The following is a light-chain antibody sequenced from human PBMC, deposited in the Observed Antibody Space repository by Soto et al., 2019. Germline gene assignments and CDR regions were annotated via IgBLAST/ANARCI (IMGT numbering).Light chain of an antibody. CDR2: WAS. CDR3: QQYFSSPPYT. Sequence: DIVLTQSPDSLTVSVGERATINCKSSQNLLFSSNNKNYLAWYQQKPGQPPKLLIYWASTRESGVPDRFSGSGSGTYFTLTSTSLQAEDVAVYYCQQYFSSPPYTFGQGTKLEIK. V-gene: IGKV4-1*01. J-gene: IGKJ2*01. CDR1: QNLLFSSNNKNY.